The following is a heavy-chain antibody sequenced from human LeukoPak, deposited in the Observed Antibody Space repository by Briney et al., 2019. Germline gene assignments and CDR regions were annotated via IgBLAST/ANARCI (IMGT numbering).Heavy chain of an antibody. CDR1: GFTFSSYA. CDR2: ISGSGGST. Sequence: PGGSLRLSCAASGFTFSSYAMSWVRQAPGKGLEWVSAISGSGGSTYYADSVKGRFTISRDNSKNTLYLQMNSRRAEDTAVYYCARGGDILTGYLDYWGQGTLVTVSS. V-gene: IGHV3-23*01. J-gene: IGHJ4*02. D-gene: IGHD3-9*01. CDR3: ARGGDILTGYLDY.